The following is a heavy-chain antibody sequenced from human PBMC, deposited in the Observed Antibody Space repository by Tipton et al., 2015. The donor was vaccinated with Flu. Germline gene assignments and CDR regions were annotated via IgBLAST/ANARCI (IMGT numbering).Heavy chain of an antibody. J-gene: IGHJ4*02. Sequence: SLRLSCAASGFTSSSYWMIWVRQAPGKGLEWVANIKQDGSEKYYVDSVKGRFTISRDNAKNSLYLQMNSLRADDTAVYYCARAIGAAAAHWGQGTLVTVSS. CDR3: ARAIGAAAAH. CDR2: IKQDGSEK. CDR1: GFTSSSYW. D-gene: IGHD6-13*01. V-gene: IGHV3-7*01.